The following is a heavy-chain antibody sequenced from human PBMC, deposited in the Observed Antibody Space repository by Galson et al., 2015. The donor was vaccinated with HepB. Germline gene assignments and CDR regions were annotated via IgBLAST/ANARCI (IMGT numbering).Heavy chain of an antibody. V-gene: IGHV3-21*01. D-gene: IGHD5-12*01. J-gene: IGHJ6*02. CDR1: GFTFSSYS. CDR2: ISSSSSYI. CDR3: ARDSPSPPGYDIPSYYGMDV. Sequence: SLRLSCAASGFTFSSYSMNWVRQAPGKGLEWVSSISSSSSYIYYADSVKGRFTISRDNAKNSLYLQMNSLRAEDTAVYYCARDSPSPPGYDIPSYYGMDVWGQGTTVTVSS.